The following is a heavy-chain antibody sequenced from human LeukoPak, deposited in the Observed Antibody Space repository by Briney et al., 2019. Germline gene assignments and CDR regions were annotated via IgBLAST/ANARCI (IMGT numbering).Heavy chain of an antibody. V-gene: IGHV3-23*01. J-gene: IGHJ4*02. CDR2: ISGSGGST. Sequence: PGGSLRLSCAASGFTFSSYAMSWVRQAPGKGLEWVSAISGSGGSTYYADSVKGRFTISRDNSKNTLYLQMNSLRAEDTAVYYCAKDLRYCSSTSCLTRGQGTLVTVSS. CDR1: GFTFSSYA. CDR3: AKDLRYCSSTSCLT. D-gene: IGHD2-2*01.